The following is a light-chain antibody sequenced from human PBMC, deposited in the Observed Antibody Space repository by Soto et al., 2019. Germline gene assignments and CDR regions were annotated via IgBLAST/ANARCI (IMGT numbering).Light chain of an antibody. CDR2: RAS. J-gene: IGKJ4*01. Sequence: IALTQSPATVSVSPWDRVTLSCWASQNIYSNLGWYQQRPGQAPRLIIYRASARPTGVPARFSGSGSGTEFTLTISSLQSEDFAVYYCQHYKTWPLAFGGGTKVDIK. CDR3: QHYKTWPLA. CDR1: QNIYSN. V-gene: IGKV3-15*01.